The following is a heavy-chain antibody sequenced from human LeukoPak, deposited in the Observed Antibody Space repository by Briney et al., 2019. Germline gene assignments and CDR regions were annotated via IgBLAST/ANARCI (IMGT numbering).Heavy chain of an antibody. V-gene: IGHV4-34*01. CDR3: ARGRIMVTTCCSFDY. D-gene: IGHD4-17*01. J-gene: IGHJ4*02. Sequence: GSLRLSCAASGFTFSSYAMSWVRQAPGKGLEWIGEINHSGSTNYNPSLKSRVTISVDTSKNQFSLKLSSVTAADTAVYYCARGRIMVTTCCSFDYWGQGTLVTVSS. CDR2: INHSGST. CDR1: GFTFSSYA.